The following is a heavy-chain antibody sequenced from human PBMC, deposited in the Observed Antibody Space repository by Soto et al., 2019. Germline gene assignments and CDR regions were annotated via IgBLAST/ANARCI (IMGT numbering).Heavy chain of an antibody. V-gene: IGHV1-46*04. CDR1: GYTFTSYY. D-gene: IGHD2-8*01. CDR2: INLSGGST. Sequence: QVQLVQSGAEVKKPGASVKISCKASGYTFTSYYMHWVRQAPGQGLEWMGIINLSGGSTNYAQKEQARGSMTRDTFTSTVYMELDSLRSEGRAVYYSAGPSYAGCINAVCYPLDYWGQGTLVTVSS. J-gene: IGHJ4*02. CDR3: AGPSYAGCINAVCYPLDY.